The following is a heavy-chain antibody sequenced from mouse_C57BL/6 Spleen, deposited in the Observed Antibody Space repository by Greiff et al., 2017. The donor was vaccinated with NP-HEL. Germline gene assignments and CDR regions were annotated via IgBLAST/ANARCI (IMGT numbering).Heavy chain of an antibody. CDR3: ARARKDYLYAMDY. V-gene: IGHV5-16*01. Sequence: EVMLVESEGGLVQPGSSMKLSCTASGFTFSDYYMAWVRQVPEKGLEWVANINYDGSSTYYLDSLKSRFIISRDNAKNILYLQMSSLKSEDTATYYCARARKDYLYAMDYWGQGTSVTVSS. J-gene: IGHJ4*01. CDR1: GFTFSDYY. D-gene: IGHD5-5*01. CDR2: INYDGSST.